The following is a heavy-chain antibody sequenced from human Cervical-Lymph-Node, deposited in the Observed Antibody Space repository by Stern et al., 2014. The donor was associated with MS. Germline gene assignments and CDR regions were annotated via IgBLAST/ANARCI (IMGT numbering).Heavy chain of an antibody. CDR2: IYTSGST. D-gene: IGHD6-19*01. CDR3: ARETVAADNNWFDP. CDR1: GGSISSGNYY. Sequence: QLQLQESGPGLVKPSQTLSLTCTVSGGSISSGNYYWSWIRQPAGKGLEWIGRIYTSGSTKYNPSLKGRATISLDFSKNQFPRNLSSGPAADTAVYYCARETVAADNNWFDPWGQGTLVTVSS. V-gene: IGHV4-61*02. J-gene: IGHJ5*02.